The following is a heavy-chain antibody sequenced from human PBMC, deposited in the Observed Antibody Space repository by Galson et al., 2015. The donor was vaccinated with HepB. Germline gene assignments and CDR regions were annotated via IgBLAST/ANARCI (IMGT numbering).Heavy chain of an antibody. CDR1: GFTVSSNY. V-gene: IGHV3-53*01. CDR2: IYSGGST. Sequence: SLRLSCAASGFTVSSNYMSWVRQAPGKGLEWVSVIYSGGSTYYADSVKGRFTISRDNSKNTLFLQMNSLRAEDTAVYYCARDRNYYYYGMDVWGQGTTVTVSS. J-gene: IGHJ6*02. CDR3: ARDRNYYYYGMDV.